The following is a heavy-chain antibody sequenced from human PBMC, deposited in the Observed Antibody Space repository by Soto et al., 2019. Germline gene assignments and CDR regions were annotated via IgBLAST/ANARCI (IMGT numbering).Heavy chain of an antibody. CDR3: ARLYGYTDF. CDR2: ISHSGST. Sequence: ASETLSLTCAVSGYSISSGYYWGWIRQPPGKGLEWIGSISHSGSTQYNPSLKSRVTISVDTSKNHFSLKLNSMTAADSAVYYCARLYGYTDFWGQGALVTVSS. V-gene: IGHV4-38-2*01. CDR1: GYSISSGYY. J-gene: IGHJ4*02. D-gene: IGHD5-18*01.